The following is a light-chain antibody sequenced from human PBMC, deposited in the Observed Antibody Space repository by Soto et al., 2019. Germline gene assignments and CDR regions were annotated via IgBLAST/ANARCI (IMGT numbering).Light chain of an antibody. CDR2: DLS. CDR1: SSDVGGYNY. J-gene: IGLJ1*01. V-gene: IGLV2-14*01. Sequence: QSALTQPASVSGSPGQSITISCTGTSSDVGGYNYVSWYQQHPGKAPKLMIYDLSNRPSGVSNRFSGSKSGNTASLTISGLQAEDEADYYCSSYTSSSIYVFGTGTKLTVL. CDR3: SSYTSSSIYV.